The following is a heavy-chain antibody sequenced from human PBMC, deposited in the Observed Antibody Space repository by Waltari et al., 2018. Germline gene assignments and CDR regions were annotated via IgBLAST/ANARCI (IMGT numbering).Heavy chain of an antibody. CDR3: ARDRSGVYYYYYYGMDV. V-gene: IGHV1-18*01. CDR2: ISAYKGNT. D-gene: IGHD2-15*01. Sequence: QVQLVQSGAEVKKPGASVKVSCKASGYTFTSYGISWVRQAPGQGLEWMGWISAYKGNTNYAQKLQGRVTMTTDTSTSTAYMELRSLRSDDTAVYYCARDRSGVYYYYYYGMDVWGQGTTVTVSS. J-gene: IGHJ6*02. CDR1: GYTFTSYG.